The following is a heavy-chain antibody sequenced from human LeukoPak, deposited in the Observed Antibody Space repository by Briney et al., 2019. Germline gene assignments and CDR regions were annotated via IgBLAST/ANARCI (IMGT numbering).Heavy chain of an antibody. CDR2: IIPIFGTA. CDR3: ARDNLIAARGSLGWFDP. CDR1: GGTFSSYA. V-gene: IGHV1-69*05. D-gene: IGHD6-6*01. J-gene: IGHJ5*02. Sequence: SVKVSCKASGGTFSSYAITWVRQAPGQGLEWMGGIIPIFGTANYAEKFQGRVTITTDESTSKAYMELSSLRSEDTAVYYCARDNLIAARGSLGWFDPWGQGTLVTVSS.